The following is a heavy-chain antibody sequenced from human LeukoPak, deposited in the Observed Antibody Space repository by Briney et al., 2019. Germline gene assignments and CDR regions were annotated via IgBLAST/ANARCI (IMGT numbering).Heavy chain of an antibody. CDR1: GFTFSGYG. Sequence: PGGSLRLSCAASGFTFSGYGMHWVRQAPGEGLEWVTFIRYDGSNKYYTDSVKGRFTISRDNSKNTLYLQMNSLRAEDTAVYYCAKDLYSYGYYFDYWGQGTVVTVSS. J-gene: IGHJ4*02. CDR2: IRYDGSNK. D-gene: IGHD5-18*01. V-gene: IGHV3-30*02. CDR3: AKDLYSYGYYFDY.